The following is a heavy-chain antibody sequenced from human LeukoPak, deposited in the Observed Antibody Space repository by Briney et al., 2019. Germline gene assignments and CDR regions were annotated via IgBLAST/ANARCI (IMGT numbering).Heavy chain of an antibody. V-gene: IGHV3-48*01. CDR2: IRSRDGTV. J-gene: IGHJ3*02. CDR1: GFTFSYYS. D-gene: IGHD3-16*02. Sequence: GGSLRLSCVASGFTFSYYSMNWARQAPGKGLEWISYIRSRDGTVSYADSVKGRFTISTDTAKSSLFLQMNGLRAEDTAVYYCARDHINVNAFDIWGQGTMVTVSS. CDR3: ARDHINVNAFDI.